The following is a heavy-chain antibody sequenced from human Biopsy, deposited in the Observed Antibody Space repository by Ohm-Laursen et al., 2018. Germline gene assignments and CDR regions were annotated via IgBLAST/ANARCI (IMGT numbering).Heavy chain of an antibody. Sequence: SQTLSLTCTVSSSSISSYYWSWIRQPPGKGLEWIGYISYSGNTNYNPSLKSRVTMSVNTSKNQFSLKVYSVTAADTAIYYCATTTMDTSGWYGNYFDSWGQGALVTASS. V-gene: IGHV4-59*08. CDR3: ATTTMDTSGWYGNYFDS. CDR1: SSSISSYY. J-gene: IGHJ4*02. D-gene: IGHD6-19*01. CDR2: ISYSGNT.